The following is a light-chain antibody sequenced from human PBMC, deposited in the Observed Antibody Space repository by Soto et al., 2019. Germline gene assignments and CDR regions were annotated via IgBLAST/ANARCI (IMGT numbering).Light chain of an antibody. CDR1: QSINNNY. CDR3: HPYGSSPPYT. J-gene: IGKJ2*01. CDR2: GSS. V-gene: IGKV3-20*01. Sequence: EVVLTQSPGTLSLSPGERATLSCRASQSINNNYLAWYQQRPGQAPRLLIFGSSDRATGIPDRFSGSGSGTDFTLTTSRLEPEDFAVSYCHPYGSSPPYTFGQGTKVEI.